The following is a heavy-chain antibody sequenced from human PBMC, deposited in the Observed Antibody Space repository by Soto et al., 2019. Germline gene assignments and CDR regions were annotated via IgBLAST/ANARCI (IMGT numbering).Heavy chain of an antibody. D-gene: IGHD3-10*01. CDR1: GFTFSSYA. CDR3: ANGYSITMVRGGYFQH. CDR2: ISGSGGST. Sequence: EVHLLESGGGLVQPGGSLRLSCAASGFTFSSYAMSWVRQAPGKGLEWVSAISGSGGSTYYADSVKGRFTISRDNSKNTLYLQMNSLRAEDTAVYYCANGYSITMVRGGYFQHWGQGTLVTVSS. J-gene: IGHJ1*01. V-gene: IGHV3-23*01.